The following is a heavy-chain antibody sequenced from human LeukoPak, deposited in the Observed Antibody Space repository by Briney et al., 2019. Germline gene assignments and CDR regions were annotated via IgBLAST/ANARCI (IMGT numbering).Heavy chain of an antibody. CDR2: ISYDGSST. Sequence: GGSLRLSCLGSGFTFSMSAMHWVRQAPGKGLEWVAVISYDGSSTYYADSVKGRFTISRDNSKNTLFPQMSSLRTDDTAVYYCARDSQIMSGTVEYFDYWGQGTLVTVSS. CDR3: ARDSQIMSGTVEYFDY. D-gene: IGHD3-16*01. J-gene: IGHJ4*02. V-gene: IGHV3-30*19. CDR1: GFTFSMSA.